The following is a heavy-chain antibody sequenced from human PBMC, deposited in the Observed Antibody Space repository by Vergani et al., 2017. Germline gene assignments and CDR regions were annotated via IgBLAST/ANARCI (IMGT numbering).Heavy chain of an antibody. V-gene: IGHV3-23*01. Sequence: EVQLLESGGGLVQPGGSLRLSCAASGFTFSSYAMSWVRQAPGKGLEWVSAISGSGGSTYYADSVKGRFTISRDNSKNTLYLQMNSLRAEDTAVYYCARGRNDYYGSGSYDPGYYYGMDVWGQGTTVTVSS. J-gene: IGHJ6*02. D-gene: IGHD3-10*01. CDR3: ARGRNDYYGSGSYDPGYYYGMDV. CDR2: ISGSGGST. CDR1: GFTFSSYA.